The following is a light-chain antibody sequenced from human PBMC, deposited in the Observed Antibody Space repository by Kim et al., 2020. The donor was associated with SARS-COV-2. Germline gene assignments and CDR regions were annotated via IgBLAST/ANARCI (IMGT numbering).Light chain of an antibody. CDR2: DAA. Sequence: LSPGERATLSCRASQSVTTYLAWFQQKPGQSPRRLIFDAANRAAGIPARFSGSGSGTDFTLTISSLEPEDFALYYCQQRYYWPPTFGQGTKVDIK. V-gene: IGKV3-11*01. J-gene: IGKJ1*01. CDR3: QQRYYWPPT. CDR1: QSVTTY.